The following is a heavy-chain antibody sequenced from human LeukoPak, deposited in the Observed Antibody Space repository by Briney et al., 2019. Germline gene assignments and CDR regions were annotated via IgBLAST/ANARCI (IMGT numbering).Heavy chain of an antibody. D-gene: IGHD6-19*01. CDR3: ARLRALAGHRGAFDI. Sequence: SGTLSLTCTVSGDSISNHAYYWDWIRQPPGKGLEWIGTVYYTGNTYYNASLKSRVTISIDTSKNQFSLHLYSTYAADTAVYYCARLRALAGHRGAFDIWGQGTMVTVSS. V-gene: IGHV4-39*01. J-gene: IGHJ3*02. CDR2: VYYTGNT. CDR1: GDSISNHAYY.